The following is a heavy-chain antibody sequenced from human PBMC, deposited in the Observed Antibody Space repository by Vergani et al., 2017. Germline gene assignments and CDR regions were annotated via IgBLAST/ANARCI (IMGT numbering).Heavy chain of an antibody. Sequence: EVQLLESGGGLVQPGGSLRLSCAASGFTFSSYAMSWVRQAPGKGLKWVSAISGSGGSTYYADSVKGRFTISRDNSKNTLYLQMNSLRAEDTAVYYCATRPSGAFGVVMLDYWGQGTLVTVSS. D-gene: IGHD3-3*01. CDR2: ISGSGGST. CDR1: GFTFSSYA. CDR3: ATRPSGAFGVVMLDY. J-gene: IGHJ4*02. V-gene: IGHV3-23*01.